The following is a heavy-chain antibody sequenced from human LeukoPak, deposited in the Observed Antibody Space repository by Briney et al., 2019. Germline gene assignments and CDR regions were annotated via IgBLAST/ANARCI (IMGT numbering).Heavy chain of an antibody. CDR3: ARALPVVPAANNWFDP. D-gene: IGHD2-2*01. CDR2: INHSGST. CDR1: GGSISSYY. V-gene: IGHV4-34*01. Sequence: SETLSLTCTVCGGSISSYYWSWSRHPPGKGLEWMWEINHSGSTNYNPSLKSRVTITVDTSKNQFSLKLSSVTAADTAVYYCARALPVVPAANNWFDPWGQGTLVTVSS. J-gene: IGHJ5*02.